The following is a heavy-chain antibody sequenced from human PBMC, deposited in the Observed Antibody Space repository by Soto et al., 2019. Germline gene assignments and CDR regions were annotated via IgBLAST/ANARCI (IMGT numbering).Heavy chain of an antibody. V-gene: IGHV3-21*01. CDR1: GFTFSGYT. Sequence: GSLRLSCAASGFTFSGYTMNWVRQAPGRGLEWVSSITSGSSYIYYADSVKGRFTISRDNAKNSLYLQINSLRAEDTAMYYCARSSFDYWGQGTLVTVSS. CDR2: ITSGSSYI. J-gene: IGHJ4*02. CDR3: ARSSFDY.